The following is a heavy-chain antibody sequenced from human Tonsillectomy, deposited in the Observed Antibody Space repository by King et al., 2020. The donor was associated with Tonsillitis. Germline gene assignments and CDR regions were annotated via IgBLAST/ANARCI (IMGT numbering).Heavy chain of an antibody. V-gene: IGHV3-15*01. CDR2: IKRDGGTT. J-gene: IGHJ6*02. D-gene: IGHD1-1*01. CDR3: NTENLDRLNHCYYYGMDV. CDR1: GFPSTNAW. Sequence: QLVESGGGLVKPGGSLRLSCAASGFPSTNAWMSWVRQVPGKGLEWVGSIKRDGGTTDSGAPVKGRFTNPRDASKNTLYLQMNSLKTEDTAVYFCNTENLDRLNHCYYYGMDVWGQGTTVTVSS.